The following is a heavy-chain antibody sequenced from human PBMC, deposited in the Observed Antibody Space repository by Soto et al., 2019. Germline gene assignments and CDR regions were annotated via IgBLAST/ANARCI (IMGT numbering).Heavy chain of an antibody. Sequence: ASVKVSCKASGYTFTGYYMHCVRPAPGQGLEWMGWINPNSGGTNYAQKFQGWVTMTRDTSISTAYMELSRLRSDDTAVYYCARDLSAARLGGNRFDPWGQGTLVTVS. J-gene: IGHJ5*02. CDR3: ARDLSAARLGGNRFDP. V-gene: IGHV1-2*04. CDR1: GYTFTGYY. CDR2: INPNSGGT. D-gene: IGHD6-6*01.